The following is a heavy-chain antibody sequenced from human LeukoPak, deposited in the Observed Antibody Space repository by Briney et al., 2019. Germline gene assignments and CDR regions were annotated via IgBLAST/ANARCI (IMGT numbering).Heavy chain of an antibody. V-gene: IGHV1-3*01. CDR3: ARDQSRDIRVDFDY. CDR2: INGGNGDT. J-gene: IGHJ4*02. D-gene: IGHD2-15*01. Sequence: ASVKVSCKTSGYTFGKYAIHWVRQAPGQRFEWMGWINGGNGDTRFSQKFQDRVSFTRDTFATTVYMEVTSLRSEDTAVYYCARDQSRDIRVDFDYWGQGTLVTVSS. CDR1: GYTFGKYA.